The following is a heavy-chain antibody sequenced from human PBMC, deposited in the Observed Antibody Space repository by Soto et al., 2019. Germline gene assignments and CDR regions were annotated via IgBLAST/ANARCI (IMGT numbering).Heavy chain of an antibody. D-gene: IGHD2-2*01. J-gene: IGHJ5*02. CDR1: GGSISSYY. V-gene: IGHV4-59*01. Sequence: KASETLSLTCTVSGGSISSYYWSWIRQPPGKGLEWIGYIYYSGGTNYNPSLKSRVTISVDTSKNQFSLKLSSVTAADTAVYYCARGTVVVPAARWFDPWGQGTLVTVSS. CDR3: ARGTVVVPAARWFDP. CDR2: IYYSGGT.